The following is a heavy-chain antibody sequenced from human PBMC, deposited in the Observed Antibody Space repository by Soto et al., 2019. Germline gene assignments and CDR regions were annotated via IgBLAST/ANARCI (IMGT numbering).Heavy chain of an antibody. CDR1: GGTFSNYP. V-gene: IGHV1-69*01. Sequence: VQLVQSGAEVKKPGSSVKVSCKASGGTFSNYPFIWVRQAPGQGLDWMGGIIPIFGTTDYGQRFQGRVTITADESTNTAYMELSSLRSYDTAVSYCARGLDCGGVCYSHFDYWGQGTLVTVSS. CDR3: ARGLDCGGVCYSHFDY. J-gene: IGHJ4*02. CDR2: IIPIFGTT. D-gene: IGHD2-21*02.